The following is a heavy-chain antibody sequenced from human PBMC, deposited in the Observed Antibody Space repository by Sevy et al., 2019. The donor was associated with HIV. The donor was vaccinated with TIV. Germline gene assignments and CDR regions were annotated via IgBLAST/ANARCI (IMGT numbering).Heavy chain of an antibody. CDR1: GYSISSGYY. J-gene: IGHJ4*02. Sequence: SETLSLTCTVSGYSISSGYYWGWIRQPPGKGLEWIGSIYHSGSTYYNPSLKSRVTISVDTSKNQFSLKLSSVTAADTAVYYCARDRVGGGDFWSGYRYYFDYWGQGTLVTVSS. CDR2: IYHSGST. V-gene: IGHV4-38-2*02. D-gene: IGHD3-3*01. CDR3: ARDRVGGGDFWSGYRYYFDY.